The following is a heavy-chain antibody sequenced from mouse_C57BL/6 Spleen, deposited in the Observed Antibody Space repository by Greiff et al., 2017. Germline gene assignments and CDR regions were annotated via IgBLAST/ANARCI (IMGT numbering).Heavy chain of an antibody. Sequence: VQLQQPGTELVKPGASVKLSCKASGYTFTSYCMHWVKQRPGQGLQWIGNLNPSNGGTNYNAKFKGKATLTVDKSSSSADMQLRSLTYDDVAVYLCAIFFLDTFAYWGQGTLVTVSA. V-gene: IGHV1-53*01. D-gene: IGHD3-3*01. J-gene: IGHJ3*01. CDR1: GYTFTSYC. CDR3: AIFFLDTFAY. CDR2: LNPSNGGT.